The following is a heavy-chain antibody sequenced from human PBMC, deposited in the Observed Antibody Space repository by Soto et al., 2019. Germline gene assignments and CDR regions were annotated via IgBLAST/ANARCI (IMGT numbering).Heavy chain of an antibody. V-gene: IGHV1-69*13. CDR2: IIPIFGTA. CDR1: GGTFSSYA. D-gene: IGHD6-19*01. J-gene: IGHJ6*02. CDR3: ARDKWLGYRLCMDV. Sequence: ASVKVSCKASGGTFSSYAISWVLQAPGQGLEWMGGIIPIFGTANYAQKFQGRVTITADESTSTAYMELSSLRSEDTAVYYCARDKWLGYRLCMDVWGQGTTVTVSS.